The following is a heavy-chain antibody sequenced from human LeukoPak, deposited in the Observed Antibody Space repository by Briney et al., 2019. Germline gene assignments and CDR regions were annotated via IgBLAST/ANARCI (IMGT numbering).Heavy chain of an antibody. Sequence: GASVKVSCKASGYTFTGYYMHWVRQAPGQGLEWMGWINPNSGGTNYAQKFQGRVTMTRDTSISTAYMELSRLRSDDTAVYYCARAFIVGATPFDYWGQGTLVTVSS. V-gene: IGHV1-2*02. J-gene: IGHJ4*02. CDR3: ARAFIVGATPFDY. CDR1: GYTFTGYY. D-gene: IGHD1-26*01. CDR2: INPNSGGT.